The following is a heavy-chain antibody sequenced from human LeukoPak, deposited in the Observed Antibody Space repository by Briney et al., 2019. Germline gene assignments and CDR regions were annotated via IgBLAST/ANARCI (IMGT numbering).Heavy chain of an antibody. D-gene: IGHD4-17*01. V-gene: IGHV1-2*02. CDR2: ISPNSGGT. CDR3: ARDTITVTTPYFDY. CDR1: GYTFTDYY. Sequence: ASVKVSCKASGYTFTDYYMHWVRQAPGQGLEWMGWISPNSGGTNYAQKFQGRVTMTRDTSTSTAYMELSSLRSDDTAFYYCARDTITVTTPYFDYWGQGTLVTVPS. J-gene: IGHJ4*02.